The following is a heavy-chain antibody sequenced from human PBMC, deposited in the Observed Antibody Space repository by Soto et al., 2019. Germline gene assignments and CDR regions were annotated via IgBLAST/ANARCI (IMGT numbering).Heavy chain of an antibody. Sequence: SETLSLTCTVSGGSISSYYWSWIRQPPGKGLEWIGYIYYGGSTNYNPSLKSRVTISVDTSKNQFSLKLSSVTAADTAVYYCARTGHDSSGYYYDYYYGMDVWGQGTTVTVSS. V-gene: IGHV4-59*01. CDR2: IYYGGST. J-gene: IGHJ6*02. CDR3: ARTGHDSSGYYYDYYYGMDV. CDR1: GGSISSYY. D-gene: IGHD3-22*01.